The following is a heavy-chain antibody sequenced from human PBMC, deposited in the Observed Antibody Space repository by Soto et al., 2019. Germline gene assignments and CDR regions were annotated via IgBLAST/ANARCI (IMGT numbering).Heavy chain of an antibody. D-gene: IGHD1-1*01. CDR3: ATELNDMQAFDI. CDR2: TWYDESHK. J-gene: IGHJ3*02. Sequence: QVQLVESGGGVVQPGRSLRLSCVASGFTFSTYGMHWVRQAPGKGLEWVAMTWYDESHKYYADSVKDRFTISRDNSKNTRYLQMNSLRDEDSAVYYCATELNDMQAFDIWGQGTMVTVSS. V-gene: IGHV3-33*01. CDR1: GFTFSTYG.